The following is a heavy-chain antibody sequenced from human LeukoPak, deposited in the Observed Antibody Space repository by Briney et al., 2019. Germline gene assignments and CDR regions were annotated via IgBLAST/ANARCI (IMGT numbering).Heavy chain of an antibody. CDR1: GYSFNTYG. J-gene: IGHJ4*02. CDR3: ARGRTVTSDY. D-gene: IGHD4-17*01. Sequence: GASVKVSCKASGYSFNTYGITWVRQAPGQGLEWMGWISPYNGDTHYAQKFQDKVTMTTDTSTSTAYMDLRSLGFDDTAVYYCARGRTVTSDYWGQGTLVTVSS. V-gene: IGHV1-18*04. CDR2: ISPYNGDT.